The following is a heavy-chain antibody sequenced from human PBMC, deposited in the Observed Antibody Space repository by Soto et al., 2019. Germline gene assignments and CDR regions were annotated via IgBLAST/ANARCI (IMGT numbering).Heavy chain of an antibody. J-gene: IGHJ4*02. CDR3: GKDEAYTGGWLAVY. CDR1: GFTFSSYA. Sequence: EVQLLESGGGLVQPGGSLRLSCAASGFTFSSYAMSWVRQAPGKGLEWVSAISGSGGSIYYADSVKGRFTISRDNSNNTLYRQMNSLRADDTALYYWGKDEAYTGGWLAVYWGQGTLVTVSS. V-gene: IGHV3-23*01. CDR2: ISGSGGSI. D-gene: IGHD6-19*01.